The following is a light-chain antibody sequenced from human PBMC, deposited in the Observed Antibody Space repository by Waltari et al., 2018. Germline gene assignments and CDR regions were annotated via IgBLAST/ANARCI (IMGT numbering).Light chain of an antibody. Sequence: GVLCWSPGERATLSCRASQTVRTTVLIYCASSRATGIPDRFSGSGSGTDFSLTISSLEPEDFAVYYCQQYDISPLTFGGGTKVEIK. V-gene: IGKV3-20*01. CDR1: QTVRTTV. J-gene: IGKJ4*01. CDR2: CAS. CDR3: QQYDISPLT.